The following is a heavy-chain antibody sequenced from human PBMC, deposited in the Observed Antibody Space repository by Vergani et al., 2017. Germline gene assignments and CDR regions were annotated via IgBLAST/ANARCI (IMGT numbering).Heavy chain of an antibody. J-gene: IGHJ5*02. CDR3: ATGGGYCCGGSCDRNWFDP. V-gene: IGHV5-51*01. D-gene: IGHD2-15*01. Sequence: EVQLVQSGAEVKKPGESLKISCKGSGYSFTSYWIGWVRQMPGKGLEWMGIIYPGDSDTRYSPSFQGQVTISADKSISTAYLQWSSLKASDTAMYYCATGGGYCCGGSCDRNWFDPWGQGTLVTVSS. CDR1: GYSFTSYW. CDR2: IYPGDSDT.